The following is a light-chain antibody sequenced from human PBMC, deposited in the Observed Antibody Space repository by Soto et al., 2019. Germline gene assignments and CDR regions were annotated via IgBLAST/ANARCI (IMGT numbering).Light chain of an antibody. V-gene: IGLV2-14*01. CDR1: SSDVGGYDY. CDR3: SSYTSSSTYV. J-gene: IGLJ1*01. Sequence: QSVLTQPASVSGSPGQSIAISCTGTSSDVGGYDYVSWYQQHPGKAPKLMICDVSNRPSGVSNRFSGSKSDNTASLTISGLQAEDEADYYCSSYTSSSTYVFGTGTKVTVL. CDR2: DVS.